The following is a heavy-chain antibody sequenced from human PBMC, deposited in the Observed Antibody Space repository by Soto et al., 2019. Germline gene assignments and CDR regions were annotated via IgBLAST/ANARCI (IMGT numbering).Heavy chain of an antibody. V-gene: IGHV3-53*01. D-gene: IGHD3-22*01. J-gene: IGHJ3*02. Sequence: PGGSLRLSCAASGFAVSSNYMSWVRQAPGKGLEWVSLIYSGGTTYYSDSVKGRFTISRDNSKNTLYLQMNSLRAEDTAVYYCARASKGSGYSTNAFDIWGRGTMVTVSS. CDR1: GFAVSSNY. CDR2: IYSGGTT. CDR3: ARASKGSGYSTNAFDI.